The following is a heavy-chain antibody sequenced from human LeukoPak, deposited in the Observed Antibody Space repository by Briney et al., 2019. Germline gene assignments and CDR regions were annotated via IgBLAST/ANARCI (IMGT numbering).Heavy chain of an antibody. D-gene: IGHD2-8*01. J-gene: IGHJ3*02. V-gene: IGHV4-39*01. CDR1: GGSISSSSYY. CDR3: ARVLSDAFDI. Sequence: SETLSLTCTVSGGSISSSSYYWGWIRQPPGKGLEWIGSIYYSGSTYYNPSLKSRVTISVDTSKNQFSLKLSSVTAADTAVYYCARVLSDAFDIWGQGTMVTVPS. CDR2: IYYSGST.